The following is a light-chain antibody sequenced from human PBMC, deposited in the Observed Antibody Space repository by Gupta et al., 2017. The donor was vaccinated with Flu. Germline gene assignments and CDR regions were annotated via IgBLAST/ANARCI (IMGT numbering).Light chain of an antibody. Sequence: PVTLGQPAYISCRSSQSLVYKNGITYLTWFQQRPGQSPRRLIYEVSNRDSGVPDRFSGSGSGTDFTLKSSRVEDEDVGVYYCRRGTHPWTFGQGTRLEI. J-gene: IGKJ2*02. CDR2: EVS. V-gene: IGKV2-30*01. CDR3: RRGTHPWT. CDR1: QSLVYKNGITY.